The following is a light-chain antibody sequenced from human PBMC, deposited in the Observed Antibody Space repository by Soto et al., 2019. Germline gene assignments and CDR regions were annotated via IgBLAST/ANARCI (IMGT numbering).Light chain of an antibody. Sequence: DIQMTQSPSSVSASVGDRVTITCRATQSISSWLAWYQQKPGQAPKLLIYAASSLQSGVSSRFSGSGSGTGFTLTTSSLQPEDFATYYGQQSNSFPLTFGQGTKVEIK. CDR3: QQSNSFPLT. CDR2: AAS. CDR1: QSISSW. J-gene: IGKJ1*01. V-gene: IGKV1-12*01.